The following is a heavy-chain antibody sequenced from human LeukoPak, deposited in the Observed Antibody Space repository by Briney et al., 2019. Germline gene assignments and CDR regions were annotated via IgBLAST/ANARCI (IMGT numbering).Heavy chain of an antibody. Sequence: ASVKVSCKASGYTFTGYYMHWVRQAPGQGLEWMGWINPNSGGTNYAQKFQGRVTMTRDTSISTAYMELSRLRSDDTAVYYCARSGLRLGGLSYQRHWFDPWGQGTLVTVSS. V-gene: IGHV1-2*02. J-gene: IGHJ5*02. D-gene: IGHD3-16*02. CDR1: GYTFTGYY. CDR3: ARSGLRLGGLSYQRHWFDP. CDR2: INPNSGGT.